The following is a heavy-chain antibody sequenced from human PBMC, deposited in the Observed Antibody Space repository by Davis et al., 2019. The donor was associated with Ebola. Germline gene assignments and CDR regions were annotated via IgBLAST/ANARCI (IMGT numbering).Heavy chain of an antibody. Sequence: ASVKVSCKASGYTFTSYGISWVRQAPGQGLEWMGWISAYNGNTNYAQKFQGRVTMTRDTSTSTVYMELSSLRSEDTAVYYCARAYIGGVIALFDYWGQGTLVTVSS. CDR2: ISAYNGNT. V-gene: IGHV1-18*01. CDR3: ARAYIGGVIALFDY. CDR1: GYTFTSYG. J-gene: IGHJ4*02. D-gene: IGHD3-16*02.